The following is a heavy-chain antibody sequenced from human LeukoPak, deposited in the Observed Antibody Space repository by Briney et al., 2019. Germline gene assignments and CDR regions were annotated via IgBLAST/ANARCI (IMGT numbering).Heavy chain of an antibody. J-gene: IGHJ4*02. D-gene: IGHD3-22*01. CDR3: ARDINYYDSSGYEGGLDY. CDR2: ISSSSSYI. CDR1: GFTFSSYS. V-gene: IGHV3-21*01. Sequence: GGSLRLSCAASGFTFSSYSMNWVRQAPGKGLEWVSSISSSSSYIYYADSVKGRFTISRDNAKNSLYLQMNSLRAEDTAVYYCARDINYYDSSGYEGGLDYWGQGTLVTVSS.